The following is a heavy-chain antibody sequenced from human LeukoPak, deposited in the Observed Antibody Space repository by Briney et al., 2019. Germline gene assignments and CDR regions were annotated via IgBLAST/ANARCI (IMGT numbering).Heavy chain of an antibody. CDR2: IKEDGSEK. CDR3: VGNVEF. CDR1: GFTFTSYW. J-gene: IGHJ4*02. Sequence: GGSLRLSCTASGFTFTSYWMTWVRQAPGREPEWVASIKEDGSEKQYVESVRGRFTISRDNAKNSLYLQMSSLTAEDTAVYYCVGNVEFWGQGTLVSVSS. V-gene: IGHV3-7*02.